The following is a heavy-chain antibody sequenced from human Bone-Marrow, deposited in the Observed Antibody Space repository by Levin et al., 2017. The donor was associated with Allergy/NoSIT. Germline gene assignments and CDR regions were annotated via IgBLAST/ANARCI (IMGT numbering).Heavy chain of an antibody. CDR3: ARLTHYNGGWYGWYFDL. CDR1: GVSFSSINYY. D-gene: IGHD6-19*01. CDR2: VSHSGST. J-gene: IGHJ2*01. V-gene: IGHV4-39*01. Sequence: SQTLSLTCTVSGVSFSSINYYWGWIRQSPGKGLEWIGYVSHSGSTYYDPSLKSRVTISVDTSKNQFSLKVSSVTTADTAVYFCARLTHYNGGWYGWYFDLWGRGTLVTVSS.